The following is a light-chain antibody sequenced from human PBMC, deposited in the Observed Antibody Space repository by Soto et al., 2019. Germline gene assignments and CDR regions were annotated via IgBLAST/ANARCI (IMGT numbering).Light chain of an antibody. J-gene: IGKJ2*01. CDR1: QSVRSNY. V-gene: IGKV3-20*01. CDR3: QQYGGSPYT. CDR2: GAS. Sequence: EIVLTQSPGTLSLSPGERATLSCRASQSVRSNYLAWYQQKPGQAPRLLIYGASSRATGITDRFSGTGSGTDFTLTISRLEPEDFAVYYCQQYGGSPYTFGQVTKLEIK.